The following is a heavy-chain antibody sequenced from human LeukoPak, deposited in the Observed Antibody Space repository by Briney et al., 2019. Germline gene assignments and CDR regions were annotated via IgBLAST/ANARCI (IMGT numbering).Heavy chain of an antibody. CDR2: ISAYNGNT. CDR1: GYTFTSYG. Sequence: GASVKVSCKASGYTFTSYGVSWVRQAPGQGLEWVGWISAYNGNTNYAQKLQGRVTMTTDTSTSTAYMELRSLRSDDTVVYYCARAPGYYDFWSGYPNWFDPWGQGTLVTVSS. CDR3: ARAPGYYDFWSGYPNWFDP. V-gene: IGHV1-18*01. J-gene: IGHJ5*02. D-gene: IGHD3-3*01.